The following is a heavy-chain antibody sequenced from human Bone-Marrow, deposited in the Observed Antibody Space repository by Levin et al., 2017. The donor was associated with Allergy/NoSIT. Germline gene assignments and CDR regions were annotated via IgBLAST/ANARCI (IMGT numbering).Heavy chain of an antibody. Sequence: GESLKISCKGSGYTFANYWIGWVRQMPGRGLEWMGIIYPGDSDARYSPSFQGQVTFSADKSISTAYLQWNSLKASDTAMYFCARQRGWFPDSDFDLWGQGPLVVVSS. D-gene: IGHD3-10*01. J-gene: IGHJ4*02. CDR2: IYPGDSDA. V-gene: IGHV5-51*01. CDR1: GYTFANYW. CDR3: ARQRGWFPDSDFDL.